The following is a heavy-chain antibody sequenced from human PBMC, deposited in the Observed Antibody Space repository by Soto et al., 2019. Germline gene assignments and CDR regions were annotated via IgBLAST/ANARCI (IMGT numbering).Heavy chain of an antibody. CDR1: GGTFSSYA. V-gene: IGHV1-69*13. Sequence: VASVKVSCKASGGTFSSYAISWVRQAPGQGLEWMGGIIPIFGTANYAQKFQGRVTITADESTSTAYMELSSLRSEDTAVYYCARGDYSSSASSSDYWGQGTLVTVSS. J-gene: IGHJ4*02. CDR2: IIPIFGTA. D-gene: IGHD6-6*01. CDR3: ARGDYSSSASSSDY.